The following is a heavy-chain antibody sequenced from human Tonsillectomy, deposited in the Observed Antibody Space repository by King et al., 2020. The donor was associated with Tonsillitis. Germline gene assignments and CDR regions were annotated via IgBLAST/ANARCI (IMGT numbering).Heavy chain of an antibody. CDR1: GFIFSTYW. V-gene: IGHV3-7*01. D-gene: IGHD3-22*01. Sequence: VQLVESGGGLVQPGGSLRLSCAASGFIFSTYWMTWVRQAPGKGLEWVANIKQDGSEKYYVDSVKGRFTISRDNAKNSLYLQMNSLRAEDTAVYYCASYYDSSGSSGFDYWGQGTLVTVSS. CDR2: IKQDGSEK. CDR3: ASYYDSSGSSGFDY. J-gene: IGHJ4*02.